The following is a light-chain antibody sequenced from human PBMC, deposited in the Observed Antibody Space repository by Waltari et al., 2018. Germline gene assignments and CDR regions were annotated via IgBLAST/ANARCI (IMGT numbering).Light chain of an antibody. V-gene: IGKV1-39*01. J-gene: IGKJ1*01. CDR2: AAS. Sequence: DIQMTQSPSSLSASAGDRVTIPCRASQRISNYLNWYQQKPGKAPNLLIYAASSLQSGVPSRFSGSGSGTEFTLTINSLQPEDFATYYCQQTYSLPRTFGQGTKVEVK. CDR1: QRISNY. CDR3: QQTYSLPRT.